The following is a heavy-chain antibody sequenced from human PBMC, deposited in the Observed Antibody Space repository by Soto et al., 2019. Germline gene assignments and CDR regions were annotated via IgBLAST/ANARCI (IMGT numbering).Heavy chain of an antibody. D-gene: IGHD3-16*02. V-gene: IGHV1-69*13. CDR3: ARSLRLGELSLQFDY. J-gene: IGHJ4*02. CDR2: IIPIFGTA. CDR1: GGTFSSYA. Sequence: ASVKVSCKASGGTFSSYAISWVRQAPGQGLEWMGGIIPIFGTANYAQKFQGRVTITADESTSTAYMELSSLRSEDTAVYYCARSLRLGELSLQFDYWGQGTLVTVSS.